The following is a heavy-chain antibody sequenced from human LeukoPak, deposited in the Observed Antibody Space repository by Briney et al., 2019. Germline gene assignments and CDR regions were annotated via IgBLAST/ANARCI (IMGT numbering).Heavy chain of an antibody. V-gene: IGHV1-69*05. CDR1: GGTFSSYA. CDR2: IIPIFGTA. CDR3: AKSPAAGTFRATTY. Sequence: SVKVSCKASGGTFSSYAISWVRQAPGQGLKWMGGIIPIFGTANYAQKFQGRVTITTDESTSTAYMELSSLRSEDTAVYYCAKSPAAGTFRATTYWGQGTLVTVSS. J-gene: IGHJ4*02. D-gene: IGHD6-13*01.